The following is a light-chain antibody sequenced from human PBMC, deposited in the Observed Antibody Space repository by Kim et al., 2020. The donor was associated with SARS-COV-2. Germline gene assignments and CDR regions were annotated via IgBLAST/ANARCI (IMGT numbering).Light chain of an antibody. V-gene: IGLV3-19*01. CDR2: GKD. Sequence: SSELTQDPAVSVALGQTVRITCQGDSLRSYYATWYQQKPGQAPVLVLYGKDNRPSWIPDRFSGSSSGNTASLTITGAQAEDEADYYCYARDSSNNHYVFGTGSKVTVL. CDR3: YARDSSNNHYV. CDR1: SLRSYY. J-gene: IGLJ1*01.